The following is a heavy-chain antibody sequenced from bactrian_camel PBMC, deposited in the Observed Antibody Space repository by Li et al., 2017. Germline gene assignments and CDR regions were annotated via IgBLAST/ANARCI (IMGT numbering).Heavy chain of an antibody. CDR2: VRTLDFDRDT. CDR1: RYTFTDGC. D-gene: IGHD2*01. J-gene: IGHJ4*01. Sequence: HVQLVESGGGSVQAGGSLRLSCAVSRYTFTDGCLGWFRQAPGKERGWIANVRTLDFDRDTRYAVSVRGRFLISQDKDNGTLYLQMDSLKPEDTAMYYCAADPGSGGSCSPNLPLTTDANYFVGQGPRSPSP. V-gene: IGHV3S63*01.